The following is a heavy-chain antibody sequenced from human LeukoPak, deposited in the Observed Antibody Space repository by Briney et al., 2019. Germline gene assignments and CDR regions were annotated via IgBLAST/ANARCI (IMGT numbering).Heavy chain of an antibody. J-gene: IGHJ6*04. CDR3: AELGITMIGGV. CDR2: ISSSSSSYI. Sequence: GGSLRLSCAASGFTLSSYSMNWVRQAPGKGLEWVSSISSSSSSYIYYADSVKGRFTISRDNAKNSLYLQMNSLRAEDTAVYYCAELGITMIGGVWGKGTTVTISS. D-gene: IGHD3-10*02. V-gene: IGHV3-21*01. CDR1: GFTLSSYS.